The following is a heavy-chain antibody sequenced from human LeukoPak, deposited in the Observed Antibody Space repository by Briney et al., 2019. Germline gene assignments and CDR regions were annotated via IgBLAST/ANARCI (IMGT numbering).Heavy chain of an antibody. J-gene: IGHJ4*02. CDR1: GLTFDDYG. V-gene: IGHV3-20*04. Sequence: GGSLRLSCVASGLTFDDYGMSWVRQAPGKGLEWVSGINWNGGTTTYADSVKGRFTIARDNAKNSLYLQMNSLRVEDTAVYYCASSYGSGTNFDYWGQGTLVTVSS. CDR2: INWNGGTT. CDR3: ASSYGSGTNFDY. D-gene: IGHD3-10*01.